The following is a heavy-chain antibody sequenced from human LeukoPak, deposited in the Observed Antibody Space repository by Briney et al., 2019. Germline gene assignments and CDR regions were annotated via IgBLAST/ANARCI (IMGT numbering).Heavy chain of an antibody. CDR1: GISFSSYW. J-gene: IGHJ4*02. CDR3: ARANWGSVDY. V-gene: IGHV3-7*05. CDR2: INQVGSEE. D-gene: IGHD7-27*01. Sequence: AGGSLRLSCAASGISFSSYWISWVRQAPGKGLEWVANINQVGSEEYYVDSVKGRFTISRDNGKNTLYLQLNSLRAEDTAVYYCARANWGSVDYWGQGILVTVSS.